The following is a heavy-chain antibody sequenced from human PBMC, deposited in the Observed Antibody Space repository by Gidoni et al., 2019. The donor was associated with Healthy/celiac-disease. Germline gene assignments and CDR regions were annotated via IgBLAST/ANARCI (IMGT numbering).Heavy chain of an antibody. CDR2: INPNSGGT. CDR1: GYPFTGYY. CDR3: ARGDYDFWSGYLPDFDY. J-gene: IGHJ4*02. Sequence: QVQLVQSGAEVNKPGASVKVSCKASGYPFTGYYMHWVRQAPGQGLEWMGWINPNSGGTNYAQKFQGRVTMTRDTSISTAYMELSRLRSDDTAVYYCARGDYDFWSGYLPDFDYWGQGTLVTVSS. V-gene: IGHV1-2*02. D-gene: IGHD3-3*01.